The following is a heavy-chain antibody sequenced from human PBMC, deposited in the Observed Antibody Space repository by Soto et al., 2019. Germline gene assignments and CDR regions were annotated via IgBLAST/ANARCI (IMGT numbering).Heavy chain of an antibody. CDR1: GGTFSSYA. J-gene: IGHJ6*02. Sequence: ASVKVSCKASGGTFSSYAISWVRQAPGQGLEWMGGIIPIFGTANYAQKFQGRVTITADESTSTAYMELSSLRSEDTAVYYCARSYYDILTGYYVYYGMDVWGQGTTVTVSS. CDR2: IIPIFGTA. V-gene: IGHV1-69*13. D-gene: IGHD3-9*01. CDR3: ARSYYDILTGYYVYYGMDV.